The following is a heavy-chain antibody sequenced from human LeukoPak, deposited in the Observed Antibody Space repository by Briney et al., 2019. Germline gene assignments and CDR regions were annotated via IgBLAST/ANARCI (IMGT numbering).Heavy chain of an antibody. D-gene: IGHD2/OR15-2a*01. Sequence: PSETLSLTCAVYGASFSGYYWSWIRQPPGKGLEWIGEINHSGSTNYNPSLKGRVTISVDTSKNQFSLKLSSVTAADTAVYYCARGKTSQNIVTRKTYNWFDPWGQGTLVTVSS. V-gene: IGHV4-34*01. J-gene: IGHJ5*02. CDR2: INHSGST. CDR1: GASFSGYY. CDR3: ARGKTSQNIVTRKTYNWFDP.